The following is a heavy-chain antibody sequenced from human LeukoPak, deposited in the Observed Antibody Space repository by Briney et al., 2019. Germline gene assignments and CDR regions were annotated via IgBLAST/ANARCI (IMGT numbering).Heavy chain of an antibody. D-gene: IGHD2-8*01. CDR3: ARQDGIAMYYFDS. V-gene: IGHV5-51*01. CDR1: RSICTSYW. Sequence: GAALEICGQCSRSICTSYWSAGGRQLPGKGLERMGINYAGVSDTIYSPSFQRQVTLSADRSISTAYLQWSSLKASDTAMYYCARQDGIAMYYFDSWGQGTLVTVSS. J-gene: IGHJ4*02. CDR2: NYAGVSDT.